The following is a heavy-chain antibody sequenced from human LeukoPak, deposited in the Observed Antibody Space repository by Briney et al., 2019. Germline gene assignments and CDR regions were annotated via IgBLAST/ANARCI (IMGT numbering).Heavy chain of an antibody. Sequence: GASVKGSCKASGYSIIGEYMQWVGQAPGQGLEWMGWINPNSGGTNYAQKFQGRVTMTRDRSISTAYMELSRLRSDDTAVYYCAKDHTIRSFDSWGQGTLVTVSS. J-gene: IGHJ4*02. V-gene: IGHV1-2*02. D-gene: IGHD1-14*01. CDR1: GYSIIGEY. CDR2: INPNSGGT. CDR3: AKDHTIRSFDS.